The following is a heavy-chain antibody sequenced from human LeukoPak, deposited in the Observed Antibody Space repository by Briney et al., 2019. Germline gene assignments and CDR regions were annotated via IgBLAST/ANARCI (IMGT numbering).Heavy chain of an antibody. D-gene: IGHD2-2*01. Sequence: GGSLRLSCAASGFTFSSYAMSWVRQPPGKGLEWVSVVSGSGTATYYADSVKGRFSISRDNSKNTLYVQMHSLSPEDTAIYYCAKGPVVPVATYFFDYWGQGTLVIVSS. V-gene: IGHV3-23*01. CDR1: GFTFSSYA. J-gene: IGHJ4*02. CDR3: AKGPVVPVATYFFDY. CDR2: VSGSGTAT.